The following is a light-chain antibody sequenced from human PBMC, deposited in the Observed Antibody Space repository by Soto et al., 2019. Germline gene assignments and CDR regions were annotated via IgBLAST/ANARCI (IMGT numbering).Light chain of an antibody. CDR1: QSISSY. V-gene: IGKV1-39*01. J-gene: IGKJ2*01. CDR2: AAS. CDR3: QQSYSTPRT. Sequence: IQVTQSPSSLSASVGDRVTITCRASQSISSYLNWYQQKPGKAPKLLIYAASSLESGVPSRFSGSRSGTDFTLTISTLQPEDFATYYCQQSYSTPRTFGQGTKLEIK.